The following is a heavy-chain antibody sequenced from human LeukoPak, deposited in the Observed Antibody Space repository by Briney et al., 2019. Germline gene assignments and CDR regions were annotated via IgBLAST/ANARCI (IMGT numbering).Heavy chain of an antibody. Sequence: GGSLRLSCADSGLTFSTYTMNWVRQAPGKGLEWVSSISSSTSYISYADSVRGRFTISRDNAKNSLYLQMNSLRAEDTAVYYCARGQNYFDYWGQGTLVTVSS. CDR3: ARGQNYFDY. CDR1: GLTFSTYT. V-gene: IGHV3-21*01. J-gene: IGHJ4*02. CDR2: ISSSTSYI.